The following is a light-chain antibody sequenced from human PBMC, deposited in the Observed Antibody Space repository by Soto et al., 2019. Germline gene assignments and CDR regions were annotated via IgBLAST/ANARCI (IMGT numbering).Light chain of an antibody. CDR1: QTISSW. CDR2: DAS. CDR3: QQYNSYSIT. Sequence: DIQMTQSPSTLSGSVGDRVTITCRASQTISSWLAWYQQKPGKAPKLLIYDASSLESGVPSRFSGSGSGTEFTLTISSLQPDDFATYYCQQYNSYSITFGKGTRLEIK. V-gene: IGKV1-5*01. J-gene: IGKJ5*01.